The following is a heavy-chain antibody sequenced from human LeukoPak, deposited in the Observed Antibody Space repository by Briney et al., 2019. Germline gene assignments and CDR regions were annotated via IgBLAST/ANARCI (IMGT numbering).Heavy chain of an antibody. D-gene: IGHD4-11*01. Sequence: GGSLRLSCAASGFTFSSYSMNWVRQAPGKGLEWVSYISSSSITIYYADSVKGRFTISRDNAKNPLYLQMNSLRAEDTAVYYCAREVTRRWDYWGQGTLVTVSS. CDR1: GFTFSSYS. J-gene: IGHJ4*02. V-gene: IGHV3-48*01. CDR2: ISSSSITI. CDR3: AREVTRRWDY.